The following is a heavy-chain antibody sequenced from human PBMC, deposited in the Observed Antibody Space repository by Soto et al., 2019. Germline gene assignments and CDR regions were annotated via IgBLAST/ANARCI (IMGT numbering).Heavy chain of an antibody. Sequence: GGSLRLSCAASGFTFSNAWMSWVRQAPGKGLEWVGRIKSKTDGRTTDYAAPVKGRFTISRDDSKNTLYLQMNSLKTEDTAVYYCTTDRQRPPNYYYYYGMDVWGQGTTVTVSS. CDR2: IKSKTDGRTT. D-gene: IGHD6-25*01. J-gene: IGHJ6*02. CDR3: TTDRQRPPNYYYYYGMDV. V-gene: IGHV3-15*01. CDR1: GFTFSNAW.